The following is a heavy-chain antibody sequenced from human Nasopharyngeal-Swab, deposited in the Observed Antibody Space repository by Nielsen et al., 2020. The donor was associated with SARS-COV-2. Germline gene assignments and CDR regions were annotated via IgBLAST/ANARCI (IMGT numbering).Heavy chain of an antibody. D-gene: IGHD3-10*01. CDR1: GFTFSSYW. J-gene: IGHJ6*03. CDR3: ARDRGFDGYYYMDV. V-gene: IGHV3-74*01. Sequence: GGSLRLSCAASGFTFSSYWMHWVRQAPGKGLVWVSRINSDGSTTTYADSVKGRFTISRDNAKNTLYLQMNSLRAEDTAVYYCARDRGFDGYYYMDVWGKGTTVTVSS. CDR2: INSDGSTT.